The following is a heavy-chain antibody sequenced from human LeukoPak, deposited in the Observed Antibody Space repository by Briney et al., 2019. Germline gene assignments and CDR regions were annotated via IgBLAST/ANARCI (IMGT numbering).Heavy chain of an antibody. Sequence: PGGSLRLSCAASGFTFSRYALTWVRQAPGKGLEWVSTISDSGGSAYYADSVRGRFTISRDNSKNTLYLQMNSLRAEDTAVYYCAKDHYSSSLSGLGDYWGQGTLVTVSS. CDR1: GFTFSRYA. CDR2: ISDSGGSA. J-gene: IGHJ4*02. D-gene: IGHD6-13*01. CDR3: AKDHYSSSLSGLGDY. V-gene: IGHV3-23*01.